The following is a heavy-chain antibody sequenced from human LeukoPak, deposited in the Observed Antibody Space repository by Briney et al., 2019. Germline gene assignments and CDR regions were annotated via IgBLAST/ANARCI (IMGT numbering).Heavy chain of an antibody. D-gene: IGHD1-26*01. CDR3: ARVEYSGSYTLFDY. CDR1: GGSISSYY. CDR2: IYYSGST. J-gene: IGHJ4*02. Sequence: SETLSLTCTVSGGSISSYYWSWIRQPPGKGLEWIGFIYYSGSTNYNPSLKSRVTMSVDTSQNQFSLRLSSVTAADTAVYYCARVEYSGSYTLFDYWGQGTLVTVSS. V-gene: IGHV4-59*01.